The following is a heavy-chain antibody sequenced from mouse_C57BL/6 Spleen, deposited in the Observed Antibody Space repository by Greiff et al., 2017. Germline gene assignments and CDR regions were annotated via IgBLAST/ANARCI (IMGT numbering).Heavy chain of an antibody. CDR2: ISSGSSNI. V-gene: IGHV5-17*01. CDR3: ARQGLDYAFGD. Sequence: EVKLVESGGGLVKPGGSLKLSCAASGFTFSDYGMHWVRQAPEEGLEWVAYISSGSSNIYYADTVKGRFTISRDNAKNTLFLQMTRLGSEDTALYYCARQGLDYAFGDWGQGTSVTVSS. J-gene: IGHJ4*01. D-gene: IGHD3-3*01. CDR1: GFTFSDYG.